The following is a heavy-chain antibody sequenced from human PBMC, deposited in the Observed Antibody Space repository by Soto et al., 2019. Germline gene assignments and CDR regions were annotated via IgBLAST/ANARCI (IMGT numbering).Heavy chain of an antibody. CDR2: VYYSGTT. V-gene: IGHV4-61*01. Sequence: SETLSLTCSVSGVSVSDKTYYWSWIRQPPGKRLEWIGFVYYSGTTNYNPSLKSRVTISVDLSKNRFSLRLSSVTTADTALYYCARTTAVPNTLRSRYFFDYWGQGTLVTVS. CDR3: ARTTAVPNTLRSRYFFDY. D-gene: IGHD4-17*01. J-gene: IGHJ4*02. CDR1: GVSVSDKTYY.